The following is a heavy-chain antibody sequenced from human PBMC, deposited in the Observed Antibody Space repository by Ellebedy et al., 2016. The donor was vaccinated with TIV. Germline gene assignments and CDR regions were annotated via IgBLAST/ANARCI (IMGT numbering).Heavy chain of an antibody. J-gene: IGHJ4*02. CDR3: AREAWDGDYYVDY. CDR1: GFTFSSYG. CDR2: IWNDGSNN. V-gene: IGHV3-33*01. D-gene: IGHD4-17*01. Sequence: PGGSLRLSCAASGFTFSSYGMHWVRQAPGQGLEWVAIIWNDGSNNNYSDSVKGRFTISRDNSKNRLYLQMKRLRAEDTAVYYCAREAWDGDYYVDYWGQGTLVTVSS.